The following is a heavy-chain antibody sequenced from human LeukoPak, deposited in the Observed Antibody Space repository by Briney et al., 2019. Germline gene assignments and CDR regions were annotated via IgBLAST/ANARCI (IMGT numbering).Heavy chain of an antibody. J-gene: IGHJ4*02. CDR3: ARDRDYLLLWFGESSPGTTFDY. CDR2: IYYTGST. V-gene: IGHV4-30-4*01. Sequence: SQTLSLTCTVSGGSITSGGFCWSWVRQHPGKGLEWMGHIYYTGSTYYNPSLKSRVTISVDTSKNQFSLKLSSVTAADTAVYYCARDRDYLLLWFGESSPGTTFDYWGQGTLVTVSS. CDR1: GGSITSGGFC. D-gene: IGHD3-10*01.